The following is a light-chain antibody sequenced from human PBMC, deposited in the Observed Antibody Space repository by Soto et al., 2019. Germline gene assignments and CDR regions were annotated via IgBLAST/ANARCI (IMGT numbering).Light chain of an antibody. Sequence: QSALTQPASVSGSPGQSITISCTGTSSDVGGYNYVSWYQHHPGKAPKVIIYDVTNRPTGVSDRFSGSKSGNTASLTISGLQAEDEAEYFCTSYTTGSSLVVFGGGTQLTVL. V-gene: IGLV2-14*03. CDR1: SSDVGGYNY. J-gene: IGLJ2*01. CDR3: TSYTTGSSLVV. CDR2: DVT.